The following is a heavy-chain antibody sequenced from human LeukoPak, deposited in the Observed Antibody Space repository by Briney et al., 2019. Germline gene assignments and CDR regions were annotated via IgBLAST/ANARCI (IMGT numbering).Heavy chain of an antibody. CDR3: ARRRGYSGFDLDY. CDR1: GFTFSSYG. V-gene: IGHV3-33*01. D-gene: IGHD5-12*01. CDR2: IWYDGSNK. Sequence: GGSLRLSCAASGFTFSSYGMHWVRQAPGKGLEWVAVIWYDGSNKYYADSVKGRFTISKDNSKNTLYLQMNSLRAEDTAVYYCARRRGYSGFDLDYWGQGTLVTVSS. J-gene: IGHJ4*02.